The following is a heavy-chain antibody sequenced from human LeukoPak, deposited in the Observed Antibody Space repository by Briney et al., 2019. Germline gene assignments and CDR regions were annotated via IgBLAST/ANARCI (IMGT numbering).Heavy chain of an antibody. CDR1: GFTFDDYA. CDR2: ISGDGGST. V-gene: IGHV3-43*02. J-gene: IGHJ4*02. D-gene: IGHD3-22*01. CDR3: AKDYHSSGYYPLFDY. Sequence: GGSLRLSCAASGFTFDDYAMHWVRQAPGKGLEWVSLISGDGGSTYYADSVKGRFTISRDNSKNSLYLQMNILRTEDTALYYCAKDYHSSGYYPLFDYWGQGTLVTVSS.